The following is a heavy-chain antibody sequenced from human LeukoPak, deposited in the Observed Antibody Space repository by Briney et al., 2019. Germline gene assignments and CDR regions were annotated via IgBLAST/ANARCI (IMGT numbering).Heavy chain of an antibody. CDR2: IIPIFGTA. V-gene: IGHV1-69*13. Sequence: ASVKVSCKASGYTLTSYAISWVRQAPGQGLEWMGGIIPIFGTANYAQKFQGRVTITADESTSTAYMELSSLRSEDTAVYYCARKNTAMVLDYWGQGTLVTVSS. CDR3: ARKNTAMVLDY. D-gene: IGHD5-18*01. CDR1: GYTLTSYA. J-gene: IGHJ4*02.